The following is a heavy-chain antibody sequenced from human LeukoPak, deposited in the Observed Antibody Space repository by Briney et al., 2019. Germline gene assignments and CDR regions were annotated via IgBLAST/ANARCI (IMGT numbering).Heavy chain of an antibody. J-gene: IGHJ3*02. CDR2: MNPNSGNT. CDR1: GYTFTNYD. D-gene: IGHD1-26*01. Sequence: GASVKVSCKASGYTFTNYDINWVRQATGQGLEWMGWMNPNSGNTGYAQKFQGRVTMTRNTSISTAYMELSSLRPEDTAVYYCARPRVVGATGAFDIWGQGTMVTVSS. V-gene: IGHV1-8*01. CDR3: ARPRVVGATGAFDI.